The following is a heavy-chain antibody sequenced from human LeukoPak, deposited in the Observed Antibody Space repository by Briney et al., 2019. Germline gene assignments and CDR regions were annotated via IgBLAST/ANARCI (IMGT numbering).Heavy chain of an antibody. Sequence: SETLSLTCTVSGGSISSSSYYWGWIRQPPGKGLEWIGSIYYSGSTYYNPSLKSRVTISVDTSKNQFSLKLSSVTAADTAVYYCARGGGYYAHISYFDYWGQGTLVTVSS. CDR2: IYYSGST. D-gene: IGHD3-3*01. CDR3: ARGGGYYAHISYFDY. J-gene: IGHJ4*02. CDR1: GGSISSSSYY. V-gene: IGHV4-39*07.